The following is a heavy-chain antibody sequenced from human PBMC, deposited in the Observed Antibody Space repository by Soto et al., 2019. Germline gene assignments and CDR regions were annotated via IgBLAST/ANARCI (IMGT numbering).Heavy chain of an antibody. D-gene: IGHD6-13*01. J-gene: IGHJ6*02. CDR2: TYYSGST. CDR3: ATHLWGGSSRWNNYYYYGMDV. Sequence: PSETLSVTCTVSGGSISSYYWSWIRQPPGKGLEWIGYTYYSGSTNYNPSLKSRVTISVDTSKNQFSLKLSSVTAADTAVYYCATHLWGGSSRWNNYYYYGMDVWRQGTTVTVSS. CDR1: GGSISSYY. V-gene: IGHV4-59*01.